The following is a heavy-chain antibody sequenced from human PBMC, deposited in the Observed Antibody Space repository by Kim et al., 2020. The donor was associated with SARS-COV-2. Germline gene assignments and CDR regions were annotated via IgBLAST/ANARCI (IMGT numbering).Heavy chain of an antibody. CDR2: IYPGDSDT. CDR3: ARNVEMATIFHRNQMGYFFDY. CDR1: GYSFTSYW. V-gene: IGHV5-51*01. Sequence: GESLKISCKGSGYSFTSYWIGWVRQMPGKGLEWMGIIYPGDSDTRYSPSFQGQVTISADKSISTAYLQWSSLKASDTAMYYCARNVEMATIFHRNQMGYFFDYWGQGTLVTVSS. D-gene: IGHD5-12*01. J-gene: IGHJ4*02.